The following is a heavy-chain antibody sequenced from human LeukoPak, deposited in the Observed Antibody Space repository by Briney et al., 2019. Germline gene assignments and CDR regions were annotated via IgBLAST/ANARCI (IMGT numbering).Heavy chain of an antibody. CDR1: GYTFTSYY. CDR3: ARDVTTDRAPTYFQH. V-gene: IGHV1-46*01. Sequence: ASVTVSCKASGYTFTSYYMHWVRQAPGQGLEWMGIINPSGGSTSYAQKFQGRVTMTRDTSTSTVYMELRSLRSEDTAVYYCARDVTTDRAPTYFQHWGQGTLVTVSS. D-gene: IGHD4-17*01. CDR2: INPSGGST. J-gene: IGHJ1*01.